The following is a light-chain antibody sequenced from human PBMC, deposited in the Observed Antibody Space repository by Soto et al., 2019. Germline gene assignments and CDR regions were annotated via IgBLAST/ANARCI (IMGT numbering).Light chain of an antibody. Sequence: IVLTQSPGTLSLSPGERATLACRASQSVSSSYLAWYQQKPGQAPRLLIYGASSRATGIPDRFIGSGSGTDFTLTIHRMPPEDFAVYYCQLYGIPPHFGQGTRLEIK. CDR2: GAS. CDR3: QLYGIPPH. V-gene: IGKV3-20*01. J-gene: IGKJ5*01. CDR1: QSVSSSY.